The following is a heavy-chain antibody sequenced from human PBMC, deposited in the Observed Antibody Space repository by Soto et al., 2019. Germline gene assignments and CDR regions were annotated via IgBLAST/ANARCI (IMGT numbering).Heavy chain of an antibody. CDR3: ARHPGYCSSTSCPAEVP. Sequence: GESLKISCNCSGYSFTIYWISWVRQMPGKGLEWMGRIDPSDSYTNYSPSFQGHVTISADKSISTAYLQWSSLKASDTAMYYCARHPGYCSSTSCPAEVPWGQGTTVTVSS. D-gene: IGHD2-2*01. CDR1: GYSFTIYW. J-gene: IGHJ6*02. CDR2: IDPSDSYT. V-gene: IGHV5-10-1*01.